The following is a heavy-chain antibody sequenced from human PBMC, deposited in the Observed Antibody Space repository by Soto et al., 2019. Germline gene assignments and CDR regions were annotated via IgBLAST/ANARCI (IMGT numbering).Heavy chain of an antibody. CDR3: ARHSYYYGSGSQN. J-gene: IGHJ4*02. CDR2: ISYSGST. V-gene: IGHV4-61*01. CDR1: GGSVSSGNYY. D-gene: IGHD3-10*01. Sequence: SETLSLTCSVSGGSVSSGNYYCNWIRQPPGKGLEWIGYISYSGSTNYNPSLRSRVTISVDTSKNQFSLKLSSVTAADTAVYYCARHSYYYGSGSQNWGQGTLVTVSS.